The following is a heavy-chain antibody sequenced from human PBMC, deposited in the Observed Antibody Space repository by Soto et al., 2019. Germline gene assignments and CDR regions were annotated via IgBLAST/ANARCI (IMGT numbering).Heavy chain of an antibody. V-gene: IGHV2-5*02. CDR2: IYWDDDK. CDR3: VHPESNNKNSYFDL. J-gene: IGHJ2*01. D-gene: IGHD1-1*01. CDR1: GFSLSTSGVG. Sequence: QITLKESGPKLVNPTQTLTLTCTVSGFSLSTSGVGVGWVRQPPGKALEWLTLIYWDDDKRYSQSLKSRLSITKDTSKNHVVFTMSNMDPMYTDKYYCVHPESNNKNSYFDLWGRGTLVTVSS.